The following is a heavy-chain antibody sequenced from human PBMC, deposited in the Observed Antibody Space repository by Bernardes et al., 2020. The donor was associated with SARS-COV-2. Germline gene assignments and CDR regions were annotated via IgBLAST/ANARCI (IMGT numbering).Heavy chain of an antibody. CDR2: ISGSGGST. V-gene: IGHV3-23*01. CDR3: AKDPDIVATPYYYYYGMDV. CDR1: GFTFSSYA. D-gene: IGHD5-12*01. J-gene: IGHJ6*02. Sequence: GGSLRLSCAASGFTFSSYAISWVRQAPGKGLEWVSAISGSGGSTYYADSVKGRFTISRDNSKNTLYLQMNSLRAEDTAVYYCAKDPDIVATPYYYYYGMDVWGQGTTVTVSS.